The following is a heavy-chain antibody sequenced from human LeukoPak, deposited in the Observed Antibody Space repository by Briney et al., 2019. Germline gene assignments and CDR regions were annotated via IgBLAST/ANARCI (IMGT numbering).Heavy chain of an antibody. CDR2: INHSGST. J-gene: IGHJ4*02. D-gene: IGHD5-18*01. Sequence: SETLSLTCAVYGGSFSGYCWSWIRQPPGKGLEWIGEINHSGSTNYNPSLKSRVTTSVDTSKNQFSLKLSSVTAADTAVYYCARVAGYSYGLGFDYWGQGTLVTVSS. CDR3: ARVAGYSYGLGFDY. CDR1: GGSFSGYC. V-gene: IGHV4-34*01.